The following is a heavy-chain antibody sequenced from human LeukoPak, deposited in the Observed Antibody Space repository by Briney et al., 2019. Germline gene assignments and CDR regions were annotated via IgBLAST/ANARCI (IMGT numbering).Heavy chain of an antibody. J-gene: IGHJ4*02. CDR2: ISGSGGRT. Sequence: GGSLRLSCAVSGFTFSNYAMSWVRPAPGKGLEWVSGISGSGGRTYYADSVKGRFTISRDNAKNSLYLQMNSLRGEDTAVYYCARGGAVTTSYYFDYWGQGTLVTVSS. V-gene: IGHV3-23*01. CDR1: GFTFSNYA. CDR3: ARGGAVTTSYYFDY. D-gene: IGHD4-17*01.